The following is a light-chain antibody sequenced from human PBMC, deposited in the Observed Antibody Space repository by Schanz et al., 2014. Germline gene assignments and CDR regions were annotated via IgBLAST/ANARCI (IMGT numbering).Light chain of an antibody. J-gene: IGLJ1*01. CDR1: SSNIGAGYD. CDR3: QSYDISLSVLYV. Sequence: SVLTQPPSVSGAPGQRVTISCTGSSSNIGAGYDVHWYQLLPGTAPKLLIYANTNRPSGVPDRFSGSKSGTSASLAITGLQTEDEADYYCQSYDISLSVLYVFGTGTKLTVL. V-gene: IGLV1-40*01. CDR2: ANT.